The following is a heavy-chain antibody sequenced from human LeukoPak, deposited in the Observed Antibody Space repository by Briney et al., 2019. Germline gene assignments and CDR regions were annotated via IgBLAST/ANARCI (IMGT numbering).Heavy chain of an antibody. Sequence: SETLSLTCTVSGGSISSSSYYWGWIRQPPGKGLEWIGSIYYSGSTYYNPSLKSRVTISVDTSKNRFSLKLSSVTAADTAVYYCARTITMVRGVIDYWGQGTLVTVSS. V-gene: IGHV4-39*07. CDR1: GGSISSSSYY. CDR2: IYYSGST. J-gene: IGHJ4*02. D-gene: IGHD3-10*01. CDR3: ARTITMVRGVIDY.